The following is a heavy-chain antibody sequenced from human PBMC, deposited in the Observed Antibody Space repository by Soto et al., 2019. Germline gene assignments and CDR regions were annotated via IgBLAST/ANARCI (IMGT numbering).Heavy chain of an antibody. CDR1: GYTFTRYG. Sequence: QVQLVQSGAEVKNPGASVKVSCKASGYTFTRYGIGWARQAPGQGLEWMGWINTYNGNTNYAQNVQGRVTLTTDTSTSTAYMELSSLRSKDTAIYYCAMVDVYVTPSPQDVLGQGTTVIVS. J-gene: IGHJ6*02. CDR2: INTYNGNT. D-gene: IGHD3-16*01. V-gene: IGHV1-18*01. CDR3: AMVDVYVTPSPQDV.